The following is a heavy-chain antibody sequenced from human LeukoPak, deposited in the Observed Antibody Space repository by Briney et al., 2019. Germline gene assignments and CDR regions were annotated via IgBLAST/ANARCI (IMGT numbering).Heavy chain of an antibody. D-gene: IGHD3-10*01. CDR2: VHYSGST. J-gene: IGHJ6*03. CDR1: GGSINNYY. V-gene: IGHV4-59*01. Sequence: SETLSLTCTVSGGSINNYYWSWIRQPPGKGLEWIGYVHYSGSTNYNPSLKSRVTISVDTSKNQFSLKLSSVTAADTAVYYCARALYYYGSGSYYFYYYMDVWGKGTTVTVSS. CDR3: ARALYYYGSGSYYFYYYMDV.